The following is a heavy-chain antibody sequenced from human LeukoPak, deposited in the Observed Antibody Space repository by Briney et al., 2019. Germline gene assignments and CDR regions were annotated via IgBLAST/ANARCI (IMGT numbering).Heavy chain of an antibody. CDR3: ARDGWNEMPDAFDI. J-gene: IGHJ3*02. D-gene: IGHD1-1*01. CDR1: GGSISSSSYY. Sequence: SETLSLTCTVSGGSISSSSYYWGWIRQPPGKGLEWIGSIYYSGSTYYNPSLKSRVTISVDTSKNQFSLKLSSVTAADTAVYYCARDGWNEMPDAFDIWGQGTMVTVSS. V-gene: IGHV4-39*02. CDR2: IYYSGST.